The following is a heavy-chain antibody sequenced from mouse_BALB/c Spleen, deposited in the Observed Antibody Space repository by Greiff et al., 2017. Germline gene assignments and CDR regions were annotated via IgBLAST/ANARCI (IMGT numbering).Heavy chain of an antibody. CDR1: GYTFTSYW. Sequence: EVQLQQSGTVLARPGASVKMSCKASGYTFTSYWMHWVKQRPGQGLEWIGAIYPGNSDTSYNQKFKGKAKLTAVTSTSTAYMELSSLTNEDSAVYYCTRSKYGNYWFAYWGQGTLVTVSA. D-gene: IGHD2-10*02. J-gene: IGHJ3*01. CDR2: IYPGNSDT. V-gene: IGHV1-5*01. CDR3: TRSKYGNYWFAY.